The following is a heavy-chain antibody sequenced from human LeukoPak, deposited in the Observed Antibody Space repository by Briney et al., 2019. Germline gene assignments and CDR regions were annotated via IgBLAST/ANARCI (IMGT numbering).Heavy chain of an antibody. J-gene: IGHJ4*02. CDR2: TYHSGST. CDR1: GYSISSGNY. CDR3: ARGEVGSIGRLGY. D-gene: IGHD1-26*01. V-gene: IGHV4-38-2*02. Sequence: PSETLSLTCSVSGYSISSGNYWGWIRQPPGKTLEWIGSTYHSGSTQLHPSLHSRVTISVDTSKNQFFLNSSSVTATDTAVYYCARGEVGSIGRLGYWGQGILVTVSS.